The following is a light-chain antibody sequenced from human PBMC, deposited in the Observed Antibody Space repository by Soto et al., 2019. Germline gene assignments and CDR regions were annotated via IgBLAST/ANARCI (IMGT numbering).Light chain of an antibody. CDR1: QSVSSF. Sequence: EIVLTQSPAILSLSPGERATLSCRASQSVSSFLAWYQQKAGQPPRLLIYDSSNRATGIPARFSGSGSGTDFTLTISSLEPEDFAVYYCQHRTNFGQGTRLES. CDR3: QHRTN. J-gene: IGKJ5*01. V-gene: IGKV3-11*01. CDR2: DSS.